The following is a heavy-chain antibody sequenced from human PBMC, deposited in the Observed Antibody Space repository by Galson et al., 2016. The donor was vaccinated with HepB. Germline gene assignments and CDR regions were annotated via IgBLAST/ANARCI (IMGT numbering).Heavy chain of an antibody. CDR1: GGSIKSGASY. J-gene: IGHJ4*02. D-gene: IGHD2-2*02. Sequence: TLSLTCTVFGGSIKSGASYWSWIRQHPGKGLEWIGYIYPSGSTYYNPSLRSRVSISIDKSKNQFSLRLSSVTAADTAVYFCARETVATYTFDYWGQGTLVTVSS. CDR3: ARETVATYTFDY. CDR2: IYPSGST. V-gene: IGHV4-31*03.